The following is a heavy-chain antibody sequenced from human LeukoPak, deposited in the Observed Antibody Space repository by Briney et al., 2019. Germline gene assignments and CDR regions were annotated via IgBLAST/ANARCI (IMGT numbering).Heavy chain of an antibody. D-gene: IGHD3-22*01. CDR3: ARASNRVYDSSGYYFPNHRDAFDI. Sequence: SETLSLTCAVYGGSFSSYYWSWIRQPPGKGLEWIGYIYYSGSTNYNPSLKSRVTISVDTSKNQFSLKLSSVTAADTAVYYCARASNRVYDSSGYYFPNHRDAFDIWGQGTMVTVSS. CDR1: GGSFSSYY. V-gene: IGHV4-59*01. CDR2: IYYSGST. J-gene: IGHJ3*02.